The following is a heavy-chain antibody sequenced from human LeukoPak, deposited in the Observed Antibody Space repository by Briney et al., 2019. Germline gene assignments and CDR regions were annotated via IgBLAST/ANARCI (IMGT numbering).Heavy chain of an antibody. CDR2: INHSGST. CDR3: ARVGYCSSTSCYLFDY. Sequence: KTSETLSLTCAVYGGSFSGYYWSWIRQPPGKGLEWIGEINHSGSTNYNPSLKSRVTLSVDTSKNQFSLKLSSVTAADTAVYYCARVGYCSSTSCYLFDYWGREPWSPSPQ. CDR1: GGSFSGYY. V-gene: IGHV4-34*01. D-gene: IGHD2-2*03. J-gene: IGHJ4*02.